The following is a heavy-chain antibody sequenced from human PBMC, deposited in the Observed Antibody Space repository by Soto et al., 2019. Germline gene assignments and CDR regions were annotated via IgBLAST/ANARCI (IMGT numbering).Heavy chain of an antibody. V-gene: IGHV3-30*03. Sequence: HPGGSLRLSCAASGFTFSSYGMHWVRQAPGKGLEWVAVISYDGSNKYYADSVKGRFTISRHNSKNTLYLQMNSLRAEDTAVYYCARERVRKWELLRSYYYYGMDVWGQGTTVTASS. D-gene: IGHD1-26*01. J-gene: IGHJ6*02. CDR2: ISYDGSNK. CDR3: ARERVRKWELLRSYYYYGMDV. CDR1: GFTFSSYG.